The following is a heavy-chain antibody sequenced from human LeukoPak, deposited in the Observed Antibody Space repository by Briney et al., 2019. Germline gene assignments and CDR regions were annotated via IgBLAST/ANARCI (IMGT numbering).Heavy chain of an antibody. CDR3: ARSPSTMVNDY. CDR2: VYHTGST. D-gene: IGHD3-10*01. V-gene: IGHV4-38-2*02. Sequence: PSETLSLTCIVSGDSLSSGYYWGWVRQSPGKGLEWIGSVYHTGSTYYNPSVKSRITISVDKSKNQFSLKLSSVTAADTAVYYCARSPSTMVNDYWGQGTLVTVSS. CDR1: GDSLSSGYY. J-gene: IGHJ4*02.